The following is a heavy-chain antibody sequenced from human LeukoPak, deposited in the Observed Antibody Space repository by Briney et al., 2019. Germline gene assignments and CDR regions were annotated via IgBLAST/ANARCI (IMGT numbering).Heavy chain of an antibody. CDR1: GYTFTGYY. J-gene: IGHJ4*02. CDR3: ARDSVWLAGTFDY. D-gene: IGHD6-19*01. CDR2: INPNSGGT. Sequence: ASVKVSCKASGYTFTGYYMHWVRQAPGQGLEWMGWINPNSGGTNYAQKFQGRVTMTRDTSISTAYMELSRLRSDDTAAYYCARDSVWLAGTFDYWGQGTLVTVSS. V-gene: IGHV1-2*02.